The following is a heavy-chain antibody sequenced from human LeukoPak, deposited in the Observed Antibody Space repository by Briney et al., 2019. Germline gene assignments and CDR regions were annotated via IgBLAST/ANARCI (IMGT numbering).Heavy chain of an antibody. V-gene: IGHV1-2*02. CDR2: INPNSGGT. D-gene: IGHD6-6*01. CDR1: GGTFSSYA. J-gene: IGHJ4*02. Sequence: GASVKVSCKASGGTFSSYAISWVRQAPGQGLEWMGWINPNSGGTNYAQKFQGRVTMTRDTSISTAYMELSRLRSDDTAVYYCARDRWAGSSSSREGYDYWGQGTLVTVSS. CDR3: ARDRWAGSSSSREGYDY.